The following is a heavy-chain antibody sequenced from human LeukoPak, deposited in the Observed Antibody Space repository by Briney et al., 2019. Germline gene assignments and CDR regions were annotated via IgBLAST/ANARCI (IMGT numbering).Heavy chain of an antibody. V-gene: IGHV3-21*01. J-gene: IGHJ3*02. CDR1: GGSFSGYY. Sequence: ETLSLTCAVYGGSFSGYYWSWIRQPPGKGLEWVSSISSSSSYIYYADSVKGRFTISRDNAKNSLYLQMNSLRAEDTAVYYCARDLPADGDIWGQGTMVTVSS. CDR3: ARDLPADGDI. CDR2: ISSSSSYI. D-gene: IGHD5-24*01.